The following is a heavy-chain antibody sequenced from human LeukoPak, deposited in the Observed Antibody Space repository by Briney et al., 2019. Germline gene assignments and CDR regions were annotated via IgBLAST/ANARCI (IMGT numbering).Heavy chain of an antibody. D-gene: IGHD3-10*01. CDR2: INHSGST. J-gene: IGHJ6*02. CDR1: GGSFSGYY. CDR3: ARDAYMVRGVIGYYYYGMDV. V-gene: IGHV4-34*01. Sequence: SETLSLTCAVYGGSFSGYYWSWIRQPPGKGLEWIGEINHSGSTNYNPSLKSRVTISVDTSKNQFSLKLSSVTAADTAVYYCARDAYMVRGVIGYYYYGMDVWGQGTTVTVSS.